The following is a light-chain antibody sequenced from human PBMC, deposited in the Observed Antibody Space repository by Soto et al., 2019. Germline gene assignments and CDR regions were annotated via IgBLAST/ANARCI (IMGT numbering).Light chain of an antibody. CDR1: QSFSSY. J-gene: IGKJ4*01. CDR3: QQRRNWPST. Sequence: EIVLTKSPATLSLSPGERATLACRASQSFSSYLAWYQQKPGQAPRLLIYDASNRATGIPARFSGSGSGTDFALTISSLEPEDFAVYYCQQRRNWPSTFGGGTKVAIK. CDR2: DAS. V-gene: IGKV3-11*01.